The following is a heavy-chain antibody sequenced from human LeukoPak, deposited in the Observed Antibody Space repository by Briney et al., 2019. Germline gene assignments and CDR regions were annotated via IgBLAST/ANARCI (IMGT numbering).Heavy chain of an antibody. CDR2: INSDGINT. Sequence: GGSLRLSCAASGFTFSSYNMSWVRQAPGKGLVWVSRINSDGINTSYADSVKGRFTISRDNAKNTLNLQMNSLRAEDTAVYYCARDLGQYYDTSDNWFDPWGQGTLVTVSS. J-gene: IGHJ5*02. CDR1: GFTFSSYN. V-gene: IGHV3-74*01. CDR3: ARDLGQYYDTSDNWFDP. D-gene: IGHD3-22*01.